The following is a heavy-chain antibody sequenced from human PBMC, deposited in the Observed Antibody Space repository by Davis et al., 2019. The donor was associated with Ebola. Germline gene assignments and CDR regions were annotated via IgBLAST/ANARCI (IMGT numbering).Heavy chain of an antibody. D-gene: IGHD1-26*01. J-gene: IGHJ4*02. CDR2: IYYSGST. V-gene: IGHV4-31*03. CDR3: AGIRGSYYAIDY. CDR1: GGSISSGGYY. Sequence: PSETLSLTCTVSGGSISSGGYYWSWIRQHPGKGLEWIGYIYYSGSTYYNPSLKSRVTISVDTSKNQFSLKLSSVTAADTAVYYCAGIRGSYYAIDYWGQGTLVTVSS.